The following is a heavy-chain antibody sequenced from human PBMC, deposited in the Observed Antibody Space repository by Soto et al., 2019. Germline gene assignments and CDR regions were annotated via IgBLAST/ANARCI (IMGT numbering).Heavy chain of an antibody. CDR3: AKRAQMYDPGYYFDF. V-gene: IGHV3-23*01. D-gene: IGHD1-1*01. CDR1: GFTFSDYA. J-gene: IGHJ4*02. Sequence: GESLKISCAASGFTFSDYAMSWVRQGPGKGLEWVSTISGSGGRTFYADSVKGRFSISRDNSKNTLSLQMNSLRAEDTAVYYCAKRAQMYDPGYYFDFWGQGTPVTVSS. CDR2: ISGSGGRT.